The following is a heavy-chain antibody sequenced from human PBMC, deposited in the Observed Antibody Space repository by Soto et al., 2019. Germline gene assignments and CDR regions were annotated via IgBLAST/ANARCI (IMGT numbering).Heavy chain of an antibody. Sequence: SGGSLRLSCAASGFTFSSYAMHWVRQAPGKGLEWVAVISYDGSNKYYADSVKGRFTISRDNSKNTLYLQMNSLRAEDTAVYYCARDRSAVTWIQLWLQDYWGQGPLVPVSS. CDR2: ISYDGSNK. CDR1: GFTFSSYA. J-gene: IGHJ4*02. V-gene: IGHV3-30-3*01. CDR3: ARDRSAVTWIQLWLQDY. D-gene: IGHD5-18*01.